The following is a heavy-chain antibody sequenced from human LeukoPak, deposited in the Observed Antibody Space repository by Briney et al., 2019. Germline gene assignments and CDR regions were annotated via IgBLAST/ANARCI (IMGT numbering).Heavy chain of an antibody. Sequence: ASVKVSCKASGYTFTSYYMHWVRQAPGQGLEWMGIINPSGGNTSYAQKFQGRVTMTRDMSTSTVYMELSSLRSEDTAVYYCARDYYDSSGYYVSDAFDIWGQGTMVTVSS. D-gene: IGHD3-22*01. CDR2: INPSGGNT. J-gene: IGHJ3*02. CDR3: ARDYYDSSGYYVSDAFDI. V-gene: IGHV1-46*01. CDR1: GYTFTSYY.